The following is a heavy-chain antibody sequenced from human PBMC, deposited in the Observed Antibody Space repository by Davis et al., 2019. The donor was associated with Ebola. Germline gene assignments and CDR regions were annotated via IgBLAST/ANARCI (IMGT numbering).Heavy chain of an antibody. CDR3: AKGRSVSSGYYHLDY. D-gene: IGHD3-22*01. V-gene: IGHV3-30*18. CDR2: ISYDGSNK. J-gene: IGHJ4*02. Sequence: GESLKISCAASGFTFSSYGMHWVRQAPGKGLEWVAVISYDGSNKYYADSVKGRFTISRDNSKNTLYLQMNSLRAEDTAVYYCAKGRSVSSGYYHLDYWGQGTLVTVSS. CDR1: GFTFSSYG.